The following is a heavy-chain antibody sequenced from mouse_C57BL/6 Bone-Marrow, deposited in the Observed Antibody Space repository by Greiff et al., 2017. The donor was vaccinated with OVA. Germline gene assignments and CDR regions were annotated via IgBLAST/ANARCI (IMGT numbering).Heavy chain of an antibody. Sequence: EVKLMESEGGLVQPGSSMKLSCTASGFTFSDYYMAWVRQVPEKGLEWVANINYDGSSTYYLDSLKSRFIISRDNAKNILYLQMSSLKSEDTATYYCARGGAGWDVDYWGQGTTLTVSS. D-gene: IGHD4-1*01. CDR2: INYDGSST. CDR1: GFTFSDYY. V-gene: IGHV5-16*01. CDR3: ARGGAGWDVDY. J-gene: IGHJ2*01.